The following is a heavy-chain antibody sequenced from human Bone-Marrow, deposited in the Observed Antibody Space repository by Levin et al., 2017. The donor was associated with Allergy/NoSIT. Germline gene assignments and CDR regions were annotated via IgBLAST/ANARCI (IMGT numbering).Heavy chain of an antibody. CDR1: GFTFSSYT. CDR3: ARRNDFWSRTHGGYYFFTDV. CDR2: ISGSSSYI. D-gene: IGHD3-3*01. Sequence: GESLKISCAASGFTFSSYTMNWVRQAPGKGLEWVSSISGSSSYITFSDSVKGRLTISRDNAKNSLYLQMNNLRAEDTAVYYCARRNDFWSRTHGGYYFFTDVWGKGTTVTVSS. V-gene: IGHV3-21*01. J-gene: IGHJ6*03.